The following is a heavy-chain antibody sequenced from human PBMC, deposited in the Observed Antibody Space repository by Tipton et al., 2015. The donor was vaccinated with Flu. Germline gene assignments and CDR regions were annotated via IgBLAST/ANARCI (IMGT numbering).Heavy chain of an antibody. D-gene: IGHD1-7*01. Sequence: GLVKPSQTLSLTCAISGDSVSSNSASWNWIRQSPSRGLEWLAKTYYRSKWFYEYAVSVKSRITINPDTSSNHFSLHLNSVTPEDTAVYYCARAGGTISDNMGPHYFDYWSPGTLVTVSS. J-gene: IGHJ4*02. CDR3: ARAGGTISDNMGPHYFDY. CDR1: GDSVSSNSAS. CDR2: TYYRSKWFY. V-gene: IGHV6-1*01.